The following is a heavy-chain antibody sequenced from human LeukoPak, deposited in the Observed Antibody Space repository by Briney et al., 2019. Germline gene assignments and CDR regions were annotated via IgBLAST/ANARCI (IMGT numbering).Heavy chain of an antibody. D-gene: IGHD2-2*01. CDR2: MYYSGST. CDR1: GGSVSSSSYY. J-gene: IGHJ5*02. V-gene: IGHV4-39*01. CDR3: ATPASGWFDP. Sequence: SETLSLACTVSGGSVSSSSYYWGWVRQPPGKELEWIGSMYYSGSTNYNPSLKSRVTISVDTSKNQFSLRLSSVTAADTAVYCCATPASGWFDPWGQGTLVTVSS.